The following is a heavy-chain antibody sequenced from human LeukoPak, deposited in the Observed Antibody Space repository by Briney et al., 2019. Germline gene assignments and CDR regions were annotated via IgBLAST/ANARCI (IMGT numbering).Heavy chain of an antibody. Sequence: GGSLRLSCAASGFTFSDYDMHWVRQATGKGLEWVSAIGTAGDTYYTGSVKGRFSISRENAKNSLYLQMNSLRAGDTAVYYCARVAKERVGGVYYFDYWGQGTPVTVSS. CDR2: IGTAGDT. D-gene: IGHD1-1*01. CDR3: ARVAKERVGGVYYFDY. J-gene: IGHJ4*02. CDR1: GFTFSDYD. V-gene: IGHV3-13*01.